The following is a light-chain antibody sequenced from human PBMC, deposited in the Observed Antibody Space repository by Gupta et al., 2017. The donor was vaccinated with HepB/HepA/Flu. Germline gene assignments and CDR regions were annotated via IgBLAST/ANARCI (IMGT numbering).Light chain of an antibody. CDR2: GAS. Sequence: DIVLTQSPGTLSLSPGARATLSCRASQCFTRGYLAWYQQKPGQAPRLLIYGASSRAAGIPDRVSGSESGTDFTLTINRLEPEDFAVYCCQHYDYSIPLSFGGGTKVEMK. V-gene: IGKV3-20*01. J-gene: IGKJ4*01. CDR1: QCFTRGY. CDR3: QHYDYSIPLS.